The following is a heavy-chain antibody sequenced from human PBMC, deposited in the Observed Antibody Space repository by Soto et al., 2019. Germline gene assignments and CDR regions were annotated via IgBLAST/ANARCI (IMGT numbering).Heavy chain of an antibody. V-gene: IGHV4-31*03. J-gene: IGHJ5*02. CDR2: IYYSGST. CDR3: ARDQDQSKYRNHNWSDP. D-gene: IGHD3-16*02. Sequence: QVQLQESGPGLVKPSQTLSLTCTVSGGSISSGGYYWSWIRQHPGKGLEWIGYIYYSGSTYYNPSLKSRVTISVDTSKNQFSLKLSSVTAADTAVYYCARDQDQSKYRNHNWSDPWGQGTLVTVSS. CDR1: GGSISSGGYY.